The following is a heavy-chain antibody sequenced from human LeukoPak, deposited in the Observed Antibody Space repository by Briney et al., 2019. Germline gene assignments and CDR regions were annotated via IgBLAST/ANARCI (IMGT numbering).Heavy chain of an antibody. D-gene: IGHD2-15*01. CDR3: APDMTGYSDC. CDR1: GFTLSHYW. J-gene: IGHJ4*02. CDR2: INPDGGTT. V-gene: IGHV3-74*01. Sequence: GGSLRLSCAASGFTLSHYWVPWVRQVPGKGLVWVSRINPDGGTTDYADSVKGRFTISRDNAKNMVYLQMNGLRAEDTAVYYCAPDMTGYSDCWGQGTLVTVSS.